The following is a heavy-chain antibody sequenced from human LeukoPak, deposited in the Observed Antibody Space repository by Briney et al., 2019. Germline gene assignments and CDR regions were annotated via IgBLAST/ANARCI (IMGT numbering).Heavy chain of an antibody. J-gene: IGHJ5*02. V-gene: IGHV4-61*01. CDR1: GGSVSSGSYY. CDR3: ARTGDYSRSTGGWFDP. Sequence: PSETLSLTCTVSGGSVSSGSYYWSWVRQAPGKGLEWIGYIFYSGNTNYSPSLKSRVTISVDTSKNQFSLRLTSVTTADTAVYFCARTGDYSRSTGGWFDPWGQGTLVTVSS. D-gene: IGHD4-11*01. CDR2: IFYSGNT.